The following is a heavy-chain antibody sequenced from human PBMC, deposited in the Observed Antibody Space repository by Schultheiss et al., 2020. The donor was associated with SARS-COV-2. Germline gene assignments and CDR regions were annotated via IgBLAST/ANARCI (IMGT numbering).Heavy chain of an antibody. CDR1: GGSFSGYY. D-gene: IGHD1-26*01. CDR2: INHSGST. V-gene: IGHV4-34*01. J-gene: IGHJ4*02. Sequence: GSLRLSCAVYGGSFSGYYWSWIRQPPGKGLEWIGEINHSGSTNYNPSLKSRVTISVDTSKNQFSLKLSSVTAADTAVYYCARERTDLGSFDYWGQGTLVTVSS. CDR3: ARERTDLGSFDY.